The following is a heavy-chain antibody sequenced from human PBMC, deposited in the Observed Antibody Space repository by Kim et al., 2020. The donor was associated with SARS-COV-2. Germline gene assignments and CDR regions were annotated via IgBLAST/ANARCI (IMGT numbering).Heavy chain of an antibody. D-gene: IGHD3-10*01. CDR1: GYTFTSYG. V-gene: IGHV1-18*01. Sequence: ASVKVSCKASGYTFTSYGISWVRQAPGQGLEWMGWISAYNGNTNYAQKLQGRVTMTTDTSTSTAYMELRSLRSDDTAVYYCARVWSRGSGPNSKFDYWGQGTLVTVSS. CDR3: ARVWSRGSGPNSKFDY. CDR2: ISAYNGNT. J-gene: IGHJ4*02.